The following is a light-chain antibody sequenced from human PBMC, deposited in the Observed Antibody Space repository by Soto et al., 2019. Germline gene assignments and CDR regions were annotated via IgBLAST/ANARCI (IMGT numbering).Light chain of an antibody. CDR2: AAS. CDR1: QSISSY. J-gene: IGKJ4*01. Sequence: DIPMTQSPSSLSASVGDRVTITCRASQSISSYLNWYQQKPGKAPKLLIYAASSLQGGVPSRFSGSGSGTDFTLTISSLQREDCASYYCQQSSSTVLTFGGGTKVEIK. V-gene: IGKV1-39*01. CDR3: QQSSSTVLT.